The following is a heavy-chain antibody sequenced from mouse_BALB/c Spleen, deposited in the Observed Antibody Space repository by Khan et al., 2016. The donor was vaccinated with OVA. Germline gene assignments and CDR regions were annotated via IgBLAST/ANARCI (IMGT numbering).Heavy chain of an antibody. CDR3: ARAGYGGFAY. V-gene: IGHV5-4*02. J-gene: IGHJ3*01. Sequence: EVELVESGGGLVKPGGSLKLSCAASGFSFSDYYMYWIRQTPKKRLEWVATISDGGGSTYSPDSVKGRFTISRDNAKNNLYLQMSSLKSEDTAIYYWARAGYGGFAYWGQGTLVTVSA. CDR1: GFSFSDYY. CDR2: ISDGGGST. D-gene: IGHD1-1*02.